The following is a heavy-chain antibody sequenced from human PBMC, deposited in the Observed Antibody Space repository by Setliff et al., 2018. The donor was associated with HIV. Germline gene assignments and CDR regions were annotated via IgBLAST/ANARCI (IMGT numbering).Heavy chain of an antibody. J-gene: IGHJ4*02. CDR3: ARAAVAGPWRKLDY. CDR1: GYTFSSYS. Sequence: ASVKVSCKASGYTFSSYSMNWVRQAPGQGLEWMGRISAYNGNTDHAQRLQGRVTMTTDTSTRTAYMELRSLRSDDTAVYYCARAAVAGPWRKLDYWGQGTLVTVSS. CDR2: ISAYNGNT. V-gene: IGHV1-18*01. D-gene: IGHD6-19*01.